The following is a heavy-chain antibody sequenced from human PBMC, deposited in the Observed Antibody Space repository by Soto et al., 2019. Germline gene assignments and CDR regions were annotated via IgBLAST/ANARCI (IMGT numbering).Heavy chain of an antibody. J-gene: IGHJ4*02. D-gene: IGHD5-12*01. CDR1: GFSFGGYA. CDR3: AKDIRGYNQRGHDF. CDR2: VSGSGATR. V-gene: IGHV3-23*01. Sequence: HPGGSLRLSCAASGFSFGGYAMNWVRQAPGKGLEWVATVSGSGATRSYADSVRGRFTISRDNSGNTVYLQMTTLRDEDTAIYYCAKDIRGYNQRGHDFWGQGTLVTAPQ.